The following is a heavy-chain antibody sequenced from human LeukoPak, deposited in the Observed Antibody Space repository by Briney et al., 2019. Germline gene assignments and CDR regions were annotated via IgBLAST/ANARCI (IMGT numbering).Heavy chain of an antibody. CDR1: GYTFSDCY. V-gene: IGHV1-2*02. J-gene: IGHJ4*02. CDR2: INPNSGGT. Sequence: ASVKVSCKASGYTFSDCYIHWVRQAPGQGLEWMGWINPNSGGTNYAQKFQGRVTMTRDTSIRTAYMELSRLRSDDTAMYYCARYYIEGRCFDYWGQGTLVTVSS. CDR3: ARYYIEGRCFDY. D-gene: IGHD3-10*01.